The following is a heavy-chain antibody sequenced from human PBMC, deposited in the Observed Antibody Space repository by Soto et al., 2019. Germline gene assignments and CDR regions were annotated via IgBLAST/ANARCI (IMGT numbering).Heavy chain of an antibody. CDR2: INHSGST. Sequence: SGTLALTCGVYGWSFRGYYLSWIRPPPGKGLEWIGEINHSGSTNYNPSLKSRVIISVDRSKNQFSLKVRSVTAADTAVYYCARETYGDYVGYFDPWGQGIQVTVSS. V-gene: IGHV4-34*01. D-gene: IGHD4-17*01. CDR1: GWSFRGYY. CDR3: ARETYGDYVGYFDP. J-gene: IGHJ5*02.